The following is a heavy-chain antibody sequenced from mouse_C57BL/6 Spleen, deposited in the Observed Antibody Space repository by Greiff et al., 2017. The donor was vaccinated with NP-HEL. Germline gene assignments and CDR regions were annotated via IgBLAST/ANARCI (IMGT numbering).Heavy chain of an antibody. CDR1: GYTFTSYW. CDR2: IYPGSGST. D-gene: IGHD1-1*01. V-gene: IGHV1-55*01. J-gene: IGHJ4*01. Sequence: QVQLQQSGAELVKPGASVKMSCKASGYTFTSYWITWVKQRPGQGLEWIGDIYPGSGSTNYNEKFKSKATLTVDTSSSTAYMQLSSLTSEDSAVYDCARNYDSSLDYAMDYWGQGTSVTVSS. CDR3: ARNYDSSLDYAMDY.